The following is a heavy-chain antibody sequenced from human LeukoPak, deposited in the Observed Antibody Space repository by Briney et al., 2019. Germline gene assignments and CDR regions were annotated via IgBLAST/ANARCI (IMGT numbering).Heavy chain of an antibody. CDR2: IIPILGIA. CDR1: GGTFSSYA. CDR3: ATGYCSSTSCYSLLL. Sequence: ASVKVSCKASGGTFSSYAISWVRQAPGQGLEWMGRIIPILGIANYAQKFQGRVTITADKSTNTAYMELSSLRSEDTAVYYCATGYCSSTSCYSLLLGGQGTLVTVSS. D-gene: IGHD2-2*02. V-gene: IGHV1-69*04. J-gene: IGHJ4*02.